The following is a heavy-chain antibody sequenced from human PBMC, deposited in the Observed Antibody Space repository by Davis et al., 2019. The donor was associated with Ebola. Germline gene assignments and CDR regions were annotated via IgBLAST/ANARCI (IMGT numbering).Heavy chain of an antibody. CDR3: AKDRNYDFWSGYPHDAFDI. J-gene: IGHJ3*02. CDR1: GFTFSSYA. V-gene: IGHV3-23*01. D-gene: IGHD3-3*01. CDR2: ISGSGGGT. Sequence: GESLKISCAASGFTFSSYAMSWVRQAPGKGLEWVSAISGSGGGTYYADSVKGRFTISRDNSKNTLYLQMNSLRAEDTAIYYCAKDRNYDFWSGYPHDAFDIWGQGTMVTVSS.